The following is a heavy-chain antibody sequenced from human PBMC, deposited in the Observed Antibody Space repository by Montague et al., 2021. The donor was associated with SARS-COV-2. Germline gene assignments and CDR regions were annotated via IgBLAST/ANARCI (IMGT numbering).Heavy chain of an antibody. CDR2: IYYGGST. Sequence: SETLSLTCTVSGGSIGTYYYWGWIRQPPGKGLEWIGSIYYGGSTYYNPSLKSRVTIPVDTSMIHFSLKLSSVTAADTAVYYCARDQGVYCSGGSCYNFDYWGQGTLVTVSS. V-gene: IGHV4-39*02. CDR3: ARDQGVYCSGGSCYNFDY. D-gene: IGHD2-15*01. J-gene: IGHJ4*02. CDR1: GGSIGTYYY.